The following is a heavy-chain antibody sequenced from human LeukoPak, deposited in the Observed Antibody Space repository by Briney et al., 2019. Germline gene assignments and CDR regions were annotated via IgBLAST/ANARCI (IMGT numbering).Heavy chain of an antibody. D-gene: IGHD2-2*01. CDR2: IYYRGST. J-gene: IGHJ2*01. CDR3: ARGYCSSPRCSSIGYFDL. V-gene: IGHV4-39*01. Sequence: SETLSLTCTVSGGSISSSSYYWGWIRQPPGKGQEWIGSIYYRGSTYYNPSLKSRVTISVDTSKNQFSLKLSSVTAADTSVYYCARGYCSSPRCSSIGYFDLWGRGTLVTVSS. CDR1: GGSISSSSYY.